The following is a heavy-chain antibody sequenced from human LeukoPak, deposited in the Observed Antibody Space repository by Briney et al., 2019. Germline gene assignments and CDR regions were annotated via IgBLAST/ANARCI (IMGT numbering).Heavy chain of an antibody. Sequence: PGGSLRLSCAASGFIFSSSEMNWVRQAPGKGLEWVANVKQDGTEKFYVDSGKGRFTISRDNGKNSLYLQMNSLRVEDTAIYYCARAGGTSWADYWGQGTLVTVSS. V-gene: IGHV3-7*01. J-gene: IGHJ4*02. CDR3: ARAGGTSWADY. D-gene: IGHD6-13*01. CDR2: VKQDGTEK. CDR1: GFIFSSSE.